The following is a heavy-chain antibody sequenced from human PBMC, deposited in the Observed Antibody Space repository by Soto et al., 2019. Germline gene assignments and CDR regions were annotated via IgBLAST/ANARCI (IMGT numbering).Heavy chain of an antibody. J-gene: IGHJ4*02. D-gene: IGHD7-27*01. CDR3: TRANWYSEY. V-gene: IGHV4-59*11. Sequence: QVQLQESGPGLVKPSETLSLTCSVSGGSISNHYWSWIRQPPGKGLEWIGYIYYNGNTNYNPSLKSRVPMSVDTSRNQISLKLTTVTAAYTAVYYCTRANWYSEYWGQGTLVTVSS. CDR1: GGSISNHY. CDR2: IYYNGNT.